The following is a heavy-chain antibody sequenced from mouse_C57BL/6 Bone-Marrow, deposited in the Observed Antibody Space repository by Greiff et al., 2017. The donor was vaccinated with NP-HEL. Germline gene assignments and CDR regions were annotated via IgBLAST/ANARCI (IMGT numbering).Heavy chain of an antibody. CDR3: ARGGWLLL. CDR1: GYAFTNYL. J-gene: IGHJ2*01. CDR2: INPGSGGT. V-gene: IGHV1-54*01. D-gene: IGHD2-3*01. Sequence: QVQLKESGAELVRPGTSVKVSCKASGYAFTNYLIEWVKQRPGQGLEWIGVINPGSGGTNYNEKFKGKATLTAYKSSSTAYMQLSSLTSEDSAVYFCARGGWLLLWGQGTTLTVSS.